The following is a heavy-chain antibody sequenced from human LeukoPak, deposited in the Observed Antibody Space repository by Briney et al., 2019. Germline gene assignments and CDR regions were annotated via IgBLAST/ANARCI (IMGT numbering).Heavy chain of an antibody. D-gene: IGHD3-22*01. Sequence: PSETLSLTCTVSGGSLSSYYWSWTRQPAGKGLEWIGRIYTSGSTNYNPSLKSRVTMSVDTSKNQFSLKLSSVTAADTAVYYCARAGYDSSGYSAYFDYWGQGTLVTVSS. CDR2: IYTSGST. J-gene: IGHJ4*02. CDR3: ARAGYDSSGYSAYFDY. CDR1: GGSLSSYY. V-gene: IGHV4-4*07.